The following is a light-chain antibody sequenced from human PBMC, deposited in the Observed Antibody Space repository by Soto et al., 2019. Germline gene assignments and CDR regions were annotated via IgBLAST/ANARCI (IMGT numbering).Light chain of an antibody. V-gene: IGLV1-47*01. Sequence: QSVLTQPPSASGTPEQSVTISCSGSSSNIGSNFVYWFQQLPGTAPKLLMFRNDHRPSGVPDRFSGSKSGTSASLAISGLRSDDEADYYCSSWDDRLNAPVFGGGTQLTVL. J-gene: IGLJ3*02. CDR2: RND. CDR1: SSNIGSNF. CDR3: SSWDDRLNAPV.